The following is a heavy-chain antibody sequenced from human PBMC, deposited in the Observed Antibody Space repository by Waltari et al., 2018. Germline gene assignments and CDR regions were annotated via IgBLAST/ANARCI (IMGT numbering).Heavy chain of an antibody. CDR2: ISYDGSNK. Sequence: QVQLVESGGGVVQPGRSLRLSCAASGFSFRSYGMHWVRQTPGQGLEWVAVISYDGSNKYYADSVKGRFTISRDNSKNTLYLQLNSLRAEDTAVYYCAKEAAPHNYDGSAYYSSGVDYWGQGTLVTVSS. V-gene: IGHV3-30*18. CDR1: GFSFRSYG. CDR3: AKEAAPHNYDGSAYYSSGVDY. J-gene: IGHJ4*02. D-gene: IGHD3-22*01.